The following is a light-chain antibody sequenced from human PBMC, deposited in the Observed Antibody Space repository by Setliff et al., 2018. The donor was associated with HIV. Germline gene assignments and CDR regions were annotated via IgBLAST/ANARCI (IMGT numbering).Light chain of an antibody. CDR2: EVT. CDR1: SSDVGSYNL. V-gene: IGLV2-23*02. Sequence: QSVLAQPASVSGSPGQSITISCNGTSSDVGSYNLVSWYQQHPGKAPKLMIYEVTKRPPGVSNRFSGSKSGNTASLTISGLQAEDEADYYCCSYAGSSTYVFGTGTKDTVL. J-gene: IGLJ1*01. CDR3: CSYAGSSTYV.